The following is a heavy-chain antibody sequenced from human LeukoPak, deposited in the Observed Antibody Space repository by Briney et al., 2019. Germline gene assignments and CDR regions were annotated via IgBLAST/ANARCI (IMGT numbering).Heavy chain of an antibody. V-gene: IGHV1-69*06. CDR3: AKDIAARFYFDY. J-gene: IGHJ4*02. CDR1: GGTFSSYA. CDR2: IIPIFGTA. Sequence: SVKVSCKASGGTFSSYAISWVRQAPGQGLEWMGGIIPIFGTANYAQKFQGRVTITADKSTSTAYMELSSLRAEDTAVYYCAKDIAARFYFDYWGQGTLVTVSS. D-gene: IGHD6-6*01.